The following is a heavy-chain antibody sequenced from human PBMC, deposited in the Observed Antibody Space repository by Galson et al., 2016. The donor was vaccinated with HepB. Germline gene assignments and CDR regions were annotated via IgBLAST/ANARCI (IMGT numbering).Heavy chain of an antibody. V-gene: IGHV3-74*01. D-gene: IGHD2-8*01. J-gene: IGHJ4*02. CDR3: ASGLVSGTKY. CDR1: GFTFSGYW. CDR2: IKRDGPAA. Sequence: SLRLSCAASGFTFSGYWMHWVRQVPGKGLVWVSRIKRDGPAATYADSVRGRFTISRDNAKNTLYLQMNNLRVDDTALYYCASGLVSGTKYWGQGTLVTVSS.